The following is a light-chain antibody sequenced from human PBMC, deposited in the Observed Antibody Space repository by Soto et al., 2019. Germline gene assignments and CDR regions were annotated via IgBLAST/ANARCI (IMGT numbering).Light chain of an antibody. CDR2: DVS. CDR1: NRVVGGYNY. V-gene: IGLV2-14*01. J-gene: IGLJ1*01. Sequence: SVLTQPAPVVGSPGKSITPSFPGTNRVVGGYNYVSWYQQHPGKAPKLMIYDVSNRPSGVSNRFSGSKSGNTASLTISGLQAEDEADYYCSSYTSSSTHVFGTGTKVTVL. CDR3: SSYTSSSTHV.